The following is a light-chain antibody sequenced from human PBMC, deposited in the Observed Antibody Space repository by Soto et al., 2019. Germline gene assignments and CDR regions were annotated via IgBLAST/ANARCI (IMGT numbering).Light chain of an antibody. J-gene: IGLJ1*01. CDR2: EVS. CDR1: SSDVGGYNY. V-gene: IGLV2-8*01. Sequence: QFALPQPPSSSGSPGQSVTISAPGTSSDVGGYNYVSWYQQHPGKAPKLMIYEVSKRPSGVPDRFSGCKSGNTASLTVSGLQDEDEADYYCSTYAGSNTFCVFGTGTKVTVL. CDR3: STYAGSNTFCV.